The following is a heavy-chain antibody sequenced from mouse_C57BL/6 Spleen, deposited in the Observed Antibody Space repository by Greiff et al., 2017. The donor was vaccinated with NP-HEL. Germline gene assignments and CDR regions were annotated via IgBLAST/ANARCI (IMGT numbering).Heavy chain of an antibody. CDR1: GFTFSSYA. Sequence: EVKLVESGGGLVKPGGSLKLSCAASGFTFSSYAMSWVRQTPEKRLEWVATISDGGSYTYYPDNVKGRFTISRDNAKNNLYLQMSHLKSEDTAMYYCARSLRREYFDVWGTGTTVTVSS. V-gene: IGHV5-4*03. CDR2: ISDGGSYT. J-gene: IGHJ1*03. CDR3: ARSLRREYFDV. D-gene: IGHD1-2*01.